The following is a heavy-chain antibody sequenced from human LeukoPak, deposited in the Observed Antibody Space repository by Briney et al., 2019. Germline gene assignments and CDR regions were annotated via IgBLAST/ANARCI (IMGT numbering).Heavy chain of an antibody. J-gene: IGHJ1*01. CDR1: GFTFSTYG. CDR2: ISNDGSNK. Sequence: GGSLRLSCAASGFTFSTYGMHWVRQAPGKGLEWVAVISNDGSNKLYTDSVKGRFTISRDNSKNTLYLQMNRLRAEGTAVYYCSRSAGDRPAGGEGTLVTVSS. D-gene: IGHD3-10*01. CDR3: SRSAGDRPA. V-gene: IGHV3-30*03.